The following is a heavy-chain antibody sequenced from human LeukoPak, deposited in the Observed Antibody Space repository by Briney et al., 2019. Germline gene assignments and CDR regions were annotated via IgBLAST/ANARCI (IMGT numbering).Heavy chain of an antibody. CDR1: GFTFDDYA. V-gene: IGHV3-9*01. CDR3: AKDHSSGWYELDY. Sequence: GGSLRLSCAASGFTFDDYAMHWVRHAPGKGLEWVSGISWNSGNIGYADSVKGRFTISRDNAKNSLYLQMNSLRAEDTALYYCAKDHSSGWYELDYWGQGTLVTVSS. D-gene: IGHD6-19*01. CDR2: ISWNSGNI. J-gene: IGHJ4*02.